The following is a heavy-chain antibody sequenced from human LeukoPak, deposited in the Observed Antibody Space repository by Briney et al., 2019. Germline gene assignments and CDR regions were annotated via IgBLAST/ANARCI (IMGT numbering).Heavy chain of an antibody. J-gene: IGHJ4*02. V-gene: IGHV3-48*01. CDR2: ISSSSSTI. D-gene: IGHD2-2*01. CDR1: GFTFSSYS. CDR3: ARFGQLAPDY. Sequence: GGSLRLSCAASGFTFSSYSMNWVRQAPGKGLEWVSYISSSSSTIYYADSVKGRFTISRDNAKNSLYLQMNSLRAEDTAVYYCARFGQLAPDYWGQGTLVTVSS.